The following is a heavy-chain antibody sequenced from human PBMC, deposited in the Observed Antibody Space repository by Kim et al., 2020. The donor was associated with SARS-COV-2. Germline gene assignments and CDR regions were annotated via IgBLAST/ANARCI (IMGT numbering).Heavy chain of an antibody. CDR3: ARACGGSSTSCYWDY. CDR2: IIPIFGTA. D-gene: IGHD2-2*01. CDR1: GGTFSSYA. V-gene: IGHV1-69*13. J-gene: IGHJ4*02. Sequence: SVKVSCKASGGTFSSYAISWVRQAPGQGLEWMGGIIPIFGTANYAQKFQGRVTITADESTSTAYMELSSLRSEDTAVYYCARACGGSSTSCYWDYWGQGTLVTVSS.